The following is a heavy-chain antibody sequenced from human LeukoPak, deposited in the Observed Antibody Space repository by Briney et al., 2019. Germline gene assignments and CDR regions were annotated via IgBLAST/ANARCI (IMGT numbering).Heavy chain of an antibody. J-gene: IGHJ4*02. CDR1: GFTFDDYG. CDR3: ARDLDRYYFDY. V-gene: IGHV3-20*04. CDR2: INWNGGST. Sequence: GGSLRLSCAASGFTFDDYGMSWVRQAPGKGLEWVSGINWNGGSTGYADSVKGRFTISRDNAKNTLYLQMDSLRAEDTAVYYCARDLDRYYFDYWGQGTLVTVSS.